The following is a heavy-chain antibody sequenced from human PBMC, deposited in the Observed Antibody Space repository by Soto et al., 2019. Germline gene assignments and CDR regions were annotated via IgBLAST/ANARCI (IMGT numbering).Heavy chain of an antibody. CDR1: GYTFTSYD. J-gene: IGHJ6*03. Sequence: ASVKVSCKASGYTFTSYDINWVRQATGQGLEWIRWMNPNSSNTGYAQRFQGRVTITRNTSISTAYMELSSLRFEDTAVYYCASGRITMVRGVSYYMDVWGKGTTVTVSS. CDR2: MNPNSSNT. D-gene: IGHD3-10*01. V-gene: IGHV1-8*01. CDR3: ASGRITMVRGVSYYMDV.